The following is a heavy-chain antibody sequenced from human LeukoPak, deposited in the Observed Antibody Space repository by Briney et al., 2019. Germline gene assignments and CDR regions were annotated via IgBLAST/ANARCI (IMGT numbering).Heavy chain of an antibody. D-gene: IGHD3-22*01. CDR1: GGSIYSYY. CDR2: IYYSGST. J-gene: IGHJ3*02. CDR3: ARVGGITMIVVLITDAFDI. Sequence: PSETLSLTCTVSGGSIYSYYWSWIRQPPGKGLEWIGYIYYSGSTNYNPSLKSRVTLSVDTSKNQFSLKLSSVTAADTAVYYCARVGGITMIVVLITDAFDIWGQGTMVTVSS. V-gene: IGHV4-59*01.